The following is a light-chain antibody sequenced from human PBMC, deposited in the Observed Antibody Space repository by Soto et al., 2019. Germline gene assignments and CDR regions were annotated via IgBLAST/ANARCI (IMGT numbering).Light chain of an antibody. J-gene: IGKJ1*01. V-gene: IGKV3-15*01. Sequence: EIVMTQSPATLSVSPGQRASLSCRASQSVSTTVAGYHQKPGQAPRLLVYGASTRATGIPARFSGSGAGTDFTLPIPSLQSEDFGVYFCQQYKDWPTTFGQGTKVDIK. CDR2: GAS. CDR3: QQYKDWPTT. CDR1: QSVSTT.